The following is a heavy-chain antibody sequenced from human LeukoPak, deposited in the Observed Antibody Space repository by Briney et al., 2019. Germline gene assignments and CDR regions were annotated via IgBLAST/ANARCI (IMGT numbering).Heavy chain of an antibody. CDR2: IYYGGNT. CDR1: GFTFSSYA. Sequence: PGGSLRLSCAASGFTFSSYAVSWVRQPPGKGLEWIGNIYYGGNTYYNPSLKSRVTISVDTSKNQFSLKLSSVTAADTAVYYCATLNPYGDYGGYWGQGTLVTVSS. V-gene: IGHV4-39*01. J-gene: IGHJ4*02. D-gene: IGHD4-17*01. CDR3: ATLNPYGDYGGY.